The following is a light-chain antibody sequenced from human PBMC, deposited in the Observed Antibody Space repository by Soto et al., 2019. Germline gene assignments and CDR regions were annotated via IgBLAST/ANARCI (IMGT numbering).Light chain of an antibody. Sequence: EIVLTHSPATLSLSPGERATLSCRASQSVGRNLAWYQQKPGQAPGLLIYDASKRATGIPARFSASGSGTDFTLTISSLEPEDSSVYYCQQWSKGPSLTFGGGTKVDIK. CDR3: QQWSKGPSLT. J-gene: IGKJ4*01. CDR2: DAS. V-gene: IGKV3-11*01. CDR1: QSVGRN.